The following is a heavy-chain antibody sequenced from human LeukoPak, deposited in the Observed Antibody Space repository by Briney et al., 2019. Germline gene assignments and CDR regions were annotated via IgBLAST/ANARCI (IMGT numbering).Heavy chain of an antibody. V-gene: IGHV4-39*01. J-gene: IGHJ5*02. Sequence: SETLSLTCTVSGGSISSSSYYWGWIRQPPGKGLEWIGSIYYSGSTCYNPSLKSRVTISVDTSKNQFSLKLSSVTAADTAVYYCARQPMTTVNWFDPWGQGTLVTVSS. CDR2: IYYSGST. CDR1: GGSISSSSYY. D-gene: IGHD4-17*01. CDR3: ARQPMTTVNWFDP.